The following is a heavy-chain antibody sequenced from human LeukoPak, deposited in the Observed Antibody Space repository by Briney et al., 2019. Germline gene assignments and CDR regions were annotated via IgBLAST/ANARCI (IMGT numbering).Heavy chain of an antibody. J-gene: IGHJ6*02. Sequence: QPGGSLRLSCAASGFTFSSYAMSWVRQAPGKGLEWVSAISGSGGSTYYADSVKGRFTISRDNSKNTLYLQMNSLRAEDTAVYYCASPAPYKCSGGSCYYYYGMDVWGQGTTVTVSS. CDR1: GFTFSSYA. D-gene: IGHD2-15*01. V-gene: IGHV3-23*01. CDR2: ISGSGGST. CDR3: ASPAPYKCSGGSCYYYYGMDV.